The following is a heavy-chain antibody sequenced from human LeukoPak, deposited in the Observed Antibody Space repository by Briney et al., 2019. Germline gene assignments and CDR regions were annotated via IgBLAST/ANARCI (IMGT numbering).Heavy chain of an antibody. V-gene: IGHV4-4*02. CDR2: IYHSGST. J-gene: IGHJ4*02. CDR1: GGSISSSNW. D-gene: IGHD3-9*01. Sequence: PSETLSLTCAVSGGSISSSNWWSWVRQPPGKGLQWLGEIYHSGSTNYNPSLKSRVTISVDTSKNQFSLKLSSVTAADTAVYYCARGGRFYDILTGYGAFDYWGQGTLVTVSS. CDR3: ARGGRFYDILTGYGAFDY.